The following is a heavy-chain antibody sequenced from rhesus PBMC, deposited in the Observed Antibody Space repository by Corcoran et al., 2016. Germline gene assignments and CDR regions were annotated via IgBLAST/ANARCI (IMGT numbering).Heavy chain of an antibody. V-gene: IGHV4-122*02. CDR1: GGSISSSYYY. Sequence: QVQLQESGPGLVKPSETLSLTCAVSGGSISSSYYYWSWILLPPGTGLEWIGSISSSGSTRYNPSLKSRVTISRDTSKNQFSLKLSSVTAADTALYYCARRLSSAFDYWGQGVLVTVSS. CDR3: ARRLSSAFDY. CDR2: ISSSGST. J-gene: IGHJ4*01. D-gene: IGHD6-31*01.